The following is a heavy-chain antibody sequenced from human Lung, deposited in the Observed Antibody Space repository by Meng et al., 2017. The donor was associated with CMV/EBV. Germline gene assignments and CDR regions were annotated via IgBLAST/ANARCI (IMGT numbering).Heavy chain of an antibody. Sequence: SXAASGFTFDDYGMHWVRQTPGKGLEWVAFIRHDGTNKFYGDSVKGRFTISRDNSKNTVYLQMNSLRPEETAVYYCAKDLLLFGGPNAYFDYWGQGTLVXVSS. CDR1: GFTFDDYG. V-gene: IGHV3-30*02. J-gene: IGHJ4*02. CDR2: IRHDGTNK. D-gene: IGHD3-16*01. CDR3: AKDLLLFGGPNAYFDY.